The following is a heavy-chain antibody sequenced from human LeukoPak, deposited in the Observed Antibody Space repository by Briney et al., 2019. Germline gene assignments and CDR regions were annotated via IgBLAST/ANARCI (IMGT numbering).Heavy chain of an antibody. CDR1: GGSFSGYY. D-gene: IGHD2-15*01. CDR3: ARSPRGGNSGY. J-gene: IGHJ4*02. CDR2: INHSGST. V-gene: IGHV4-34*01. Sequence: PSETLSLTCAVYGGSFSGYYWSWIRQPPGKGLEWIGEINHSGSTNYNPSLKSRVTISVDTSKNQFSLKLSSVTAADTAVYYCARSPRGGNSGYWGQGTLVTVSS.